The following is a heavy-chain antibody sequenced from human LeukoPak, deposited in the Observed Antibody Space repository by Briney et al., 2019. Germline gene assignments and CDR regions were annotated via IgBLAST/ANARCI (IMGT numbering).Heavy chain of an antibody. J-gene: IGHJ4*02. CDR2: ISWNSGSI. Sequence: TGGSLRLSCAASGFTFDDYAMHWVRQAPGKGLEWVSGISWNSGSIGYADSVKGRFTISRDNAKNTVSLQMNSLKAEDTAVYYCGTVFDHWGPGILVTVSS. CDR3: GTVFDH. CDR1: GFTFDDYA. V-gene: IGHV3-9*01.